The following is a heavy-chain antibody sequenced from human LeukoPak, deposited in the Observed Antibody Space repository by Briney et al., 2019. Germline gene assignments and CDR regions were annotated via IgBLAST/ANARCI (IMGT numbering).Heavy chain of an antibody. CDR3: AKDPPGHAITQLSWFDP. D-gene: IGHD1-20*01. CDR1: GFTFSSYA. V-gene: IGHV3-23*01. CDR2: ISGSGGST. J-gene: IGHJ5*02. Sequence: GGSLRLSCAASGFTFSSYAMSWVRQAPGKGLEWVSAISGSGGSTYYADSVKGRFTISRDNSKNTLYLQMNSLRAEDTAVYYCAKDPPGHAITQLSWFDPWGQGTLVTVSS.